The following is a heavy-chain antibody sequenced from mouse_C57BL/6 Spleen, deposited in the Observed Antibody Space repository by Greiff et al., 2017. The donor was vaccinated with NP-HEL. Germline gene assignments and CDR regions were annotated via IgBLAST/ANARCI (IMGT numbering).Heavy chain of an antibody. V-gene: IGHV1-18*01. CDR1: GYTFTDYN. D-gene: IGHD1-1*01. CDR3: ARGFYYGSSLYFDY. CDR2: INPNNGGT. Sequence: VQLQQSGPELVKPGASVKIPCKASGYTFTDYNMDWVKQSHGKSLEWIGDINPNNGGTIYNQKFKGKATLTVDKSPSTAYMELRSLTSEDTAVYYCARGFYYGSSLYFDYWGQGTTLTVSS. J-gene: IGHJ2*01.